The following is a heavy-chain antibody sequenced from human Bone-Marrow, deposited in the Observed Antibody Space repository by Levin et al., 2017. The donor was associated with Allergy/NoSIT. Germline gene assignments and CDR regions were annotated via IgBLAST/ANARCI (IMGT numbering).Heavy chain of an antibody. J-gene: IGHJ6*02. V-gene: IGHV1-18*01. CDR1: GDIFTNYG. CDR2: ISAYNGNT. CDR3: ARESLADYGLDYYYGMDV. Sequence: SGGSLRLSCKASGDIFTNYGITWVRQAPGQGLEWMGWISAYNGNTRFTQKFQGRLTMTRDTSTSTAYMQLRGLRSDDTAVYYCARESLADYGLDYYYGMDVWGQGTTVTVSS. D-gene: IGHD4-17*01.